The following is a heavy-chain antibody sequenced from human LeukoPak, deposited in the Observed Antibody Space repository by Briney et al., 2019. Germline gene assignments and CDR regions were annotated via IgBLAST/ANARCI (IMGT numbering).Heavy chain of an antibody. V-gene: IGHV1-69*13. D-gene: IGHD3-9*01. CDR3: ARSVRRRLTGSEFDY. CDR1: GGTFSSYA. CDR2: IIPIFGTA. Sequence: SVKVSCKASGGTFSSYAINWVRQAPGQGLEWMGGIIPIFGTANYAQKFQGRVTITADESTSTAYMELSSLRSEDTAVYYCARSVRRRLTGSEFDYWGQGTLVTVSS. J-gene: IGHJ4*02.